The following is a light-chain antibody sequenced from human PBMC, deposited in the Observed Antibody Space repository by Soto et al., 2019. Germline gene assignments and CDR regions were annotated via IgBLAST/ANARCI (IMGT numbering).Light chain of an antibody. CDR1: QIIGTW. Sequence: DIQMTQSPSSVSASIGDRVTITCRASQIIGTWLAWYQQKPGKAPTLLIYGASTLQSGVPSRFSGSGSGTDFTLTITHLQAEDSAIYYCQQANSFPFTFGPGTKVDIK. CDR2: GAS. J-gene: IGKJ3*01. CDR3: QQANSFPFT. V-gene: IGKV1-12*02.